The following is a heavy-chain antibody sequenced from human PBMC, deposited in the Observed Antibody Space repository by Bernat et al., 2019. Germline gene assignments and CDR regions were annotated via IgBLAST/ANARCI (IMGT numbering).Heavy chain of an antibody. CDR2: IYYSGST. D-gene: IGHD5-12*01. CDR3: GRNWLPDY. V-gene: IGHV4-39*01. Sequence: QLQLQESDPGLVKPSETLSLTCTVSGDSISRSSYYWGWIRQPPGKGLEWIGNIYYSGSTYYNPSFKSRVTISVDTSKNQFSLKLTSVTAADTAVYYCGRNWLPDYWGQGTLVTVSS. CDR1: GDSISRSSYY. J-gene: IGHJ4*02.